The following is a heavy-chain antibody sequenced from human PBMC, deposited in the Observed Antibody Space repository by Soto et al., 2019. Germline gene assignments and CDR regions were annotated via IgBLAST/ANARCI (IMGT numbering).Heavy chain of an antibody. CDR3: ARGRVVIRDFDS. D-gene: IGHD2-21*01. Sequence: GASVKVSCKASGYTFTNYYMHWVRQAPGQGLEWMGLINPNGGGTIYAQTFQGRLTLTSDTSTSTVDLELSSLRSGDTAVYFCARGRVVIRDFDSWGQGTLVTVSS. CDR1: GYTFTNYY. J-gene: IGHJ4*02. CDR2: INPNGGGT. V-gene: IGHV1-46*01.